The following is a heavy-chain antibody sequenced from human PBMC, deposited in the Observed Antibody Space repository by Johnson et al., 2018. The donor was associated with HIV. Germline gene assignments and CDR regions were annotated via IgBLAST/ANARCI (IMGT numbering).Heavy chain of an antibody. CDR2: INWNGGST. Sequence: VQVVESGGGVVQPGRSLRLSCATSGFTFGSNWMSWVRQAPGKGLEWVSGINWNGGSTGYADSVKGRFTISRDNAKNSLYLQMNSLRAEDTALYYCARRRWPEGDDAFDIWGQGTMVTVSS. V-gene: IGHV3-20*04. D-gene: IGHD4-23*01. CDR1: GFTFGSNW. J-gene: IGHJ3*02. CDR3: ARRRWPEGDDAFDI.